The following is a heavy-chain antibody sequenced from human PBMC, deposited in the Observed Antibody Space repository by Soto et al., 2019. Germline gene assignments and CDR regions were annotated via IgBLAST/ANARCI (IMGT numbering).Heavy chain of an antibody. CDR3: ARERTGTTSMDV. D-gene: IGHD1-1*01. J-gene: IGHJ6*02. CDR1: GYTFTSYD. Sequence: GAPVKVSCKASGYTFTSYDINWVRQATGQGLEWMGWMNPNSGNTGYAQKFRGRVTMTRNTSISTAYMELSSLRSEDTAVYYCARERTGTTSMDVWGQGTTVTVSS. V-gene: IGHV1-8*01. CDR2: MNPNSGNT.